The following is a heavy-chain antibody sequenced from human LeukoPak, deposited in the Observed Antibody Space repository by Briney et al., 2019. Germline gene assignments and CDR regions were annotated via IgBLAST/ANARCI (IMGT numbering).Heavy chain of an antibody. J-gene: IGHJ2*01. CDR1: GLTVSSSY. Sequence: PGGSLRLSCAASGLTVSSSYMSWVRQAPGKGLEWVSVIYSGGSTYYADSAKGRFTISRDNSKNTLYLQMNSLRAEDTAVYYCARGVGSGWYNWYFDLWGRGTLVTVSS. CDR3: ARGVGSGWYNWYFDL. CDR2: IYSGGST. V-gene: IGHV3-53*01. D-gene: IGHD6-19*01.